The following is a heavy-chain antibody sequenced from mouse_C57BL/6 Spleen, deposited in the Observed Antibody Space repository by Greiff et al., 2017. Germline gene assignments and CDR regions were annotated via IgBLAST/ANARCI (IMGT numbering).Heavy chain of an antibody. Sequence: QVQLQQPGAELVKPGASVKLSCKASGYTFTSYWMHWVKQRPGRGLEWIGRIDPNRGGTRYNEKFKSKATLTVDKPSSTAYMQLRSLTSEDSAVYYCARGGFYFYCSSDAMDYWGQGTSVTVSS. D-gene: IGHD1-1*01. V-gene: IGHV1-72*01. CDR3: ARGGFYFYCSSDAMDY. CDR1: GYTFTSYW. CDR2: IDPNRGGT. J-gene: IGHJ4*01.